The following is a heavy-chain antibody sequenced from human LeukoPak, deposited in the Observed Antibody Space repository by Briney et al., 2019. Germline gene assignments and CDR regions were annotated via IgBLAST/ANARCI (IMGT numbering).Heavy chain of an antibody. CDR1: GFTFSSYG. D-gene: IGHD6-13*01. J-gene: IGHJ6*02. Sequence: GRSLRLSCAASGFTFSSYGMHWVRQAPGKGLEWVAVISYDGSNKYYADSVKGRFTISRDNSKNTLYLQMNSLRAEDTAVYYCAKESGTSSSWYYYGMDVWGQGTTVTVSS. CDR3: AKESGTSSSWYYYGMDV. V-gene: IGHV3-30*18. CDR2: ISYDGSNK.